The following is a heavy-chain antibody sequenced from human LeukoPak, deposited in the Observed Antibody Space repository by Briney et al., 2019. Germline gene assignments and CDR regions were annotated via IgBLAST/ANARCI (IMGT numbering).Heavy chain of an antibody. CDR1: GYTFTSYG. CDR2: ISAYNGNT. D-gene: IGHD3-9*01. J-gene: IGHJ4*02. Sequence: ASVKVSCKASGYTFTSYGISWVRQAPGQGLEWMGWISAYNGNTNYAQKLQGRDTMTTDTSTSTAYMELRSLRSDDTAVYYCARDRRYFDWLLADYWGQGTLVTVSS. V-gene: IGHV1-18*04. CDR3: ARDRRYFDWLLADY.